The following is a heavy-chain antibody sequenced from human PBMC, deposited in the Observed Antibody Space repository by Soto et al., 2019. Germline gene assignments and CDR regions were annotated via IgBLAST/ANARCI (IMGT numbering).Heavy chain of an antibody. V-gene: IGHV4-31*03. D-gene: IGHD5-12*01. Sequence: QVQLQESGPGLVKPSQTLSLTCTVSGGSISSGGYYWSWIRQHPGKGLEWIGYIYYSGSTYYNPSLKGRVTISGDTSKNQCSLRVSSVTAADTAVYYCARERDSGYDRYFDYWGQGTLVTVSS. CDR2: IYYSGST. CDR3: ARERDSGYDRYFDY. CDR1: GGSISSGGYY. J-gene: IGHJ4*02.